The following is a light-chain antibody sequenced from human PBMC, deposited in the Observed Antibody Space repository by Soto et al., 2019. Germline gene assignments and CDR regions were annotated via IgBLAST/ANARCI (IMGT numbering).Light chain of an antibody. J-gene: IGLJ2*01. CDR2: SNY. CDR1: TSNIGSNT. V-gene: IGLV1-44*01. Sequence: QSVLTQPPSASGTPGQRVTISYSGSTSNIGSNTVNWYYHLPGTAPKLLMYSNYQRPSGVPDRFSGSKSGTSASLAISGLQSEDEADYYCAAWDDSLNGPVFGGGTKLTVL. CDR3: AAWDDSLNGPV.